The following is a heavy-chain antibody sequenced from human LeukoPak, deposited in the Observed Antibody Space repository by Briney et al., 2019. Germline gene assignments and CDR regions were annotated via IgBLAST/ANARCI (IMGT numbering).Heavy chain of an antibody. D-gene: IGHD3-22*01. Sequence: ASETLSLTCTVSGGSLGSYFWSWIRQPPGKGLDWIGFIKTIATTNCNPSLKSRVTISLDTAKNQFSLKLTSVTAADTAVYYCARPARYYDSSGYRDPDAFDIWGQGTMVTVSS. J-gene: IGHJ3*02. V-gene: IGHV4-4*08. CDR3: ARPARYYDSSGYRDPDAFDI. CDR2: IKTIATT. CDR1: GGSLGSYF.